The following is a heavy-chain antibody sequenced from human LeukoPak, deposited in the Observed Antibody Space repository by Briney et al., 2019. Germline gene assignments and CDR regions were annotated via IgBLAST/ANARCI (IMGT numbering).Heavy chain of an antibody. CDR1: GFTFRDYY. CDR3: ERHAYDSSGSVAHNFDY. V-gene: IGHV3-11*03. CDR2: ISGSSTYT. J-gene: IGHJ4*02. Sequence: GGSLRLSCAASGFTFRDYYMSWVRQAPGKGLEWVSYISGSSTYTNYADSVKGRFTISRDNAKNSLYLQMNSLRAEDTAVYYCERHAYDSSGSVAHNFDYWGQGTLVTVSS. D-gene: IGHD3-22*01.